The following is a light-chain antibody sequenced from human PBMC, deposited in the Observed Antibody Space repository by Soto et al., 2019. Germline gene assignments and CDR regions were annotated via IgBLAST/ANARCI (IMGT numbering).Light chain of an antibody. J-gene: IGLJ1*01. V-gene: IGLV2-8*01. CDR2: EVS. CDR1: SNDVGHSSF. Sequence: QSALTQPPSASGSPGQSVTISCTGTSNDVGHSSFISWYQQQPGKGPKLIIYEVSKRPSGVPDRFSGSKSGNTASLSVSGLQDEDEADYFCNAQADNGKHVFGTGTKLTVL. CDR3: NAQADNGKHV.